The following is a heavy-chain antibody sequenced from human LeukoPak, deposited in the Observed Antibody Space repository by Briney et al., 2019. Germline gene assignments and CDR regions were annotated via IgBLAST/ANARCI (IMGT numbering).Heavy chain of an antibody. V-gene: IGHV3-23*01. CDR2: ISGSGGST. J-gene: IGHJ4*02. CDR1: GFTFSSNA. Sequence: GGSLRLSCAASGFTFSSNAMSWVRQAPGEGLEWVSAISGSGGSTYYADSVKGRFTISRDNSKNTLYLQMNSLRAEDTAVYYCAKGKQWLVLLDYWGQGTLVTVSS. D-gene: IGHD6-19*01. CDR3: AKGKQWLVLLDY.